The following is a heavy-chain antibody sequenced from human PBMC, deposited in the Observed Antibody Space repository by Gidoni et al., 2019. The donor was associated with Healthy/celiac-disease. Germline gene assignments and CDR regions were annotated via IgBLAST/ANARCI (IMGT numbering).Heavy chain of an antibody. CDR1: GFTFRSYE. CDR3: ARGWWNDGFDY. CDR2: IRSSGSTI. J-gene: IGHJ4*02. V-gene: IGHV3-48*03. D-gene: IGHD1-1*01. Sequence: ELQLVESGGGLVQPGGSLSPSCAASGFTFRSYEMSGVRQAPGKGLEWVSYIRSSGSTIYYEDSVTGRFTISRDNAKNSLYLQMNSLRAEDTAVYYCARGWWNDGFDYWGQGTLVTVSS.